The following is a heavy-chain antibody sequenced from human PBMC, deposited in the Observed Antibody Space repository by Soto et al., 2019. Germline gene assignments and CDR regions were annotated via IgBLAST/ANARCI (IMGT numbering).Heavy chain of an antibody. Sequence: EVQLLESGGGLVQPGGSLRLSCAASGFTFSTYAMTWVRQAPGKGLEWVSSVTNSGSNTYHADSVKGRFTISRDNSKNMLFLQMNSLRAEDTALYYRAKDLAATATGDSFDIWGQGTMVTVSS. V-gene: IGHV3-23*01. CDR2: VTNSGSNT. J-gene: IGHJ3*02. CDR3: AKDLAATATGDSFDI. CDR1: GFTFSTYA. D-gene: IGHD1-1*01.